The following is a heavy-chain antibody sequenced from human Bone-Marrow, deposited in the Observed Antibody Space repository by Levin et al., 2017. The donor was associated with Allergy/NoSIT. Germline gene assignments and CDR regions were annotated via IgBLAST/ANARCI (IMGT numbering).Heavy chain of an antibody. CDR1: GFTFSSYG. J-gene: IGHJ4*02. D-gene: IGHD2-2*01. Sequence: AGGSLRLSCAASGFTFSSYGMHWVRQAPGKGLEWVAVISYDGSNKYYADSVKGRFTISRDNSKNTLYLQMNSLRAEDTAVYYCAKDLRYCSSTSCAEVDYWGQGTLVTVSS. CDR2: ISYDGSNK. CDR3: AKDLRYCSSTSCAEVDY. V-gene: IGHV3-30*18.